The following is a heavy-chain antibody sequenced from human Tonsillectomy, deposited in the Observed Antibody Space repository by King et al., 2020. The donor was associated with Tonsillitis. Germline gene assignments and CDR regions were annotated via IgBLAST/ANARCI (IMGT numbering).Heavy chain of an antibody. CDR1: GYSFTTYW. V-gene: IGHV5-10-1*03. CDR2: IDPSDSYT. Sequence: VQLVQSGAEVQKPGESLTMSCKGSGYSFTTYWITWVRQMPGKGLEWMGMIDPSDSYTNYSPSFQGHVTISADKSISTAFLQWSSLKASDTAMYYCARQYHSEGYYYMEVWGKGTPVTVSS. J-gene: IGHJ6*03. CDR3: ARQYHSEGYYYMEV. D-gene: IGHD4-11*01.